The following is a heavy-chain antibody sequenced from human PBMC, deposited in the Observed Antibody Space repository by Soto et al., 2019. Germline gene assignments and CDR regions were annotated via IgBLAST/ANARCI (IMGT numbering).Heavy chain of an antibody. CDR1: GGTFSSYA. J-gene: IGHJ4*02. CDR2: IIPIFGTA. CDR3: AGRPTRAVAAPGFDY. Sequence: SVKVSCKASGGTFSSYAISWVRQAPGQGLEWMGGIIPIFGTANYVQKFQGRVTITADASTSTAYMELSSLRSEDTAVYYCAGRPTRAVAAPGFDYWGQGTRVTVSS. V-gene: IGHV1-69*13. D-gene: IGHD6-19*01.